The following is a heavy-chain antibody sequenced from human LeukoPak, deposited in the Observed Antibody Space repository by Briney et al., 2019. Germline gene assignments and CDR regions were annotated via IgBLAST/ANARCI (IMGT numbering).Heavy chain of an antibody. D-gene: IGHD3-22*01. CDR2: ISGSDGST. V-gene: IGHV3-23*01. Sequence: GGSLRLSRAASGFTFSSYAMSWVRQAPGQGLEWVSAISGSDGSTYYADSVKGRFTISRDNSKNTLYLQMNSLRAEDTAVYYCAKTYYYDSSGYYFEAFDIWGQGTMVTVSS. J-gene: IGHJ3*02. CDR1: GFTFSSYA. CDR3: AKTYYYDSSGYYFEAFDI.